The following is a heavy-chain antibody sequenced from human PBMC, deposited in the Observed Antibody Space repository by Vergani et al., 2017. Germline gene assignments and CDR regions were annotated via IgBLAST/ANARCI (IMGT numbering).Heavy chain of an antibody. J-gene: IGHJ3*02. D-gene: IGHD4-17*01. V-gene: IGHV4-39*01. CDR2: IYYSGST. CDR3: ARQNVGETDAFDI. CDR1: GGSISSGGYY. Sequence: QVQLPESGPGLVKPSQTLSLTCTVSGGSISSGGYYWSWIRQHPGKGLEWIGSIYYSGSTYYNPSLKSRVTISVDTSKNKFSLKLSSVTAADTAVYYCARQNVGETDAFDIWGQGTMVTVSS.